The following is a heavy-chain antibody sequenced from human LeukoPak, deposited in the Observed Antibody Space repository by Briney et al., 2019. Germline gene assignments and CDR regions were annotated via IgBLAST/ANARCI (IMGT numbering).Heavy chain of an antibody. J-gene: IGHJ4*02. CDR2: IKQDGSEK. CDR1: GFTFSSYW. Sequence: GGSLRLSCAASGFTFSSYWMSWVRQAPGKGLEWVANIKQDGSEKYYEDSVKGRFTISRDSAKNSLYLQMNSLRAEDTAVYYCAREAILWFGESVFDYWGQGTLVTVSS. CDR3: AREAILWFGESVFDY. D-gene: IGHD3-10*01. V-gene: IGHV3-7*01.